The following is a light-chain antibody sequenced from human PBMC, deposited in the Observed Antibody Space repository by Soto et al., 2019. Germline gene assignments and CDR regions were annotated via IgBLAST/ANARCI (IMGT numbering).Light chain of an antibody. CDR3: SSYAGSNTSYV. Sequence: QSVLTQPPSACGSPAQSVTISCTGTSSDVGGYNYVSWYQQHPGKAPKLMIYEVSKRPSGVPDRFSGSKSGNTASLTVSGLQAEDEADYYCSSYAGSNTSYVFGTGTKVTVL. CDR1: SSDVGGYNY. V-gene: IGLV2-8*01. CDR2: EVS. J-gene: IGLJ1*01.